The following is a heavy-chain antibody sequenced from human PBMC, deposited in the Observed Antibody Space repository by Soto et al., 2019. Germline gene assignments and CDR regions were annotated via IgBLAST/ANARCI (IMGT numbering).Heavy chain of an antibody. V-gene: IGHV4-34*01. CDR2: INHSGRT. Sequence: SETLSLTCAVYGGSFSGYYWSWMRQPPGKGLEWIGEINHSGRTNENPSLKSRVTISVDTSKNQFSLKLRSVTAADTAVYYCARGITMKLAVQGDAPDNYYFDSWGQGSLVTVSS. CDR3: ARGITMKLAVQGDAPDNYYFDS. D-gene: IGHD3-22*01. CDR1: GGSFSGYY. J-gene: IGHJ4*02.